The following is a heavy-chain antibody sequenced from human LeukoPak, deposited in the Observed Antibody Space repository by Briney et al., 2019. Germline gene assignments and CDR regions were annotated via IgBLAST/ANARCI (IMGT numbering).Heavy chain of an antibody. D-gene: IGHD6-19*01. CDR2: IYPGDSDT. V-gene: IGHV5-51*01. J-gene: IGHJ3*02. Sequence: GEARQSSCQGSGLGFPCLWISWARPIPGKGREWMGIIYPGDSDTRYSPSYQGQVTISADKSNSTAYLQWSSLKASDTAMYYCAKIRYSSGGYEAFDIWGQGTMVTVSS. CDR3: AKIRYSSGGYEAFDI. CDR1: GLGFPCLW.